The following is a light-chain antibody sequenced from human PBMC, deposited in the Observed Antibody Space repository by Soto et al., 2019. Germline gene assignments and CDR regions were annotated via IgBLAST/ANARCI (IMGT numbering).Light chain of an antibody. V-gene: IGLV1-40*01. CDR2: GNS. CDR3: QSYDSSLSGSAV. J-gene: IGLJ7*01. Sequence: QSVLTQPPSVSGAPGQRVTISCTGSSSNIGAGYDVHWYQQLPGTAPKLLIYGNSNRPSGVPDRFSGSKSGTSASLAITGLQAEDEADYYCQSYDSSLSGSAVFGGGTQLTVL. CDR1: SSNIGAGYD.